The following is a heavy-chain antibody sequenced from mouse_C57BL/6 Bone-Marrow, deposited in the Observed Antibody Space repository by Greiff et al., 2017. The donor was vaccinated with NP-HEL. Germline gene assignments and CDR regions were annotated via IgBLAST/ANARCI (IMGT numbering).Heavy chain of an antibody. Sequence: QVQLQQSGPELVKPGASVKISCKASGYAFSSSWMNWVKPRPGKGLEWIGRIYPGDGDTNYNGKFKGKATLTAAKSSSTAYMHLSSLTSEDSAVYFCARYYFVSSCYAMDYWGQGTSVTVSS. J-gene: IGHJ4*01. V-gene: IGHV1-82*01. CDR1: GYAFSSSW. CDR3: ARYYFVSSCYAMDY. CDR2: IYPGDGDT. D-gene: IGHD1-1*01.